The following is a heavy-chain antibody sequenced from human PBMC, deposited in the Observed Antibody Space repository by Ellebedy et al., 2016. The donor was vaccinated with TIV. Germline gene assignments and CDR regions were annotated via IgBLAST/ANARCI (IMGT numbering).Heavy chain of an antibody. CDR2: ITTSGSST. CDR1: GFTFSNAW. V-gene: IGHV3-23*01. D-gene: IGHD6-19*01. J-gene: IGHJ4*02. Sequence: GGSLRLXXAASGFTFSNAWMNWVRQAPGKGLEWVSFITTSGSSTYYADSVKGRFTISRDNSKNTLYLQMNSLRAEDTAVYYCAKAASGWRQRDPDYWGQGTLVTVSS. CDR3: AKAASGWRQRDPDY.